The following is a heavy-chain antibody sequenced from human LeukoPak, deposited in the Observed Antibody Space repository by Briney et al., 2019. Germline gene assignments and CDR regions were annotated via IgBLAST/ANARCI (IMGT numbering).Heavy chain of an antibody. D-gene: IGHD6-19*01. Sequence: SGTLSLTCTVSDGSISSYYWSWIRQPPGKGLEWIGYFYYSGSIKYNPSLKSRVTISVDTSKNQFSLKLSSVTAADTAVYYCARPYSSAWYGAFHIWGQGTKVTVSS. CDR2: FYYSGSI. CDR3: ARPYSSAWYGAFHI. V-gene: IGHV4-59*08. J-gene: IGHJ3*02. CDR1: DGSISSYY.